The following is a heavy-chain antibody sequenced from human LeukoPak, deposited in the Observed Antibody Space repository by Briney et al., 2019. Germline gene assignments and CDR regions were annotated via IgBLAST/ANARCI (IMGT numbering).Heavy chain of an antibody. J-gene: IGHJ4*02. Sequence: GGSLRLSCAASGFTFSDYYMSWIRQAPGKGLEWVSYISSSGSTKYYADSVKGRFTISRDNSKNTLYLQMNSLRAEDTAVYYVAVAGPNYYFDYWGQGTLVTVSS. CDR2: ISSSGSTK. CDR1: GFTFSDYY. D-gene: IGHD6-19*01. CDR3: AVAGPNYYFDY. V-gene: IGHV3-11*04.